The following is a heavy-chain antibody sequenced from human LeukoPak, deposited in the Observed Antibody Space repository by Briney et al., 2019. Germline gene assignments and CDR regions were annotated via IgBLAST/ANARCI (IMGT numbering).Heavy chain of an antibody. J-gene: IGHJ2*01. Sequence: PSETLSLTCTVSGGSISSSSYYWAWIRQPPGKGLGWIGSVYYSGSTYYNPSLKSRVTISVDTSKNQFSLKLTSVTAADTAVYYCARRNRYFYDSTAHWYFDLWGRGTLVTVSS. D-gene: IGHD3-22*01. CDR2: VYYSGST. CDR3: ARRNRYFYDSTAHWYFDL. V-gene: IGHV4-39*01. CDR1: GGSISSSSYY.